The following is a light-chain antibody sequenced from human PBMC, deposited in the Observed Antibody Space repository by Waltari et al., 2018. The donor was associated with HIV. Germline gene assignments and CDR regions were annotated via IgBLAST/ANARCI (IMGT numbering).Light chain of an antibody. Sequence: EIVMTQSPATLSVSPGERATLSCRARQSVSSNLAWYQQQPGQAPRLLIYGASTRDTGVPARFSGSGSGTEFTLTISSLQSEDFAVYYCQQYKKWPPETFGQGTKVEIK. V-gene: IGKV3-15*01. CDR2: GAS. CDR1: QSVSSN. J-gene: IGKJ1*01. CDR3: QQYKKWPPET.